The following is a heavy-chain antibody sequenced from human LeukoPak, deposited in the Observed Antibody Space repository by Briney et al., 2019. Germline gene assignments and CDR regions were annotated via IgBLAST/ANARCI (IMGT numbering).Heavy chain of an antibody. CDR1: GGSISSGSYY. D-gene: IGHD1-26*01. CDR3: ARESRGSYPFDF. J-gene: IGHJ4*02. V-gene: IGHV4-61*02. Sequence: SETLSLTCTASGGSISSGSYYWSWIRQPAGKGLEWIGRIYTSGSTNYNPSLKSRVTISVDTSKNQFSLKLSSVTAADTAVYYCARESRGSYPFDFWGQGTLVTVSS. CDR2: IYTSGST.